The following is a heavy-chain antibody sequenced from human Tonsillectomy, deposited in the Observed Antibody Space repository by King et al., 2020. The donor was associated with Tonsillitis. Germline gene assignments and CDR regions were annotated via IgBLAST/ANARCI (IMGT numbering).Heavy chain of an antibody. CDR2: IYSGGSST. J-gene: IGHJ4*02. Sequence: VQLVESGGGLVQPGGSLRLSCAASGFTFSSYAMSWVRQAPGKGLEWVSVIYSGGSSTYYADSVKGRFTISRDNSKNTLYLQMNSLRAEDTAVYYCATVHDYVDYFDYWGQGTLVTVSS. V-gene: IGHV3-23*03. D-gene: IGHD3-16*01. CDR3: ATVHDYVDYFDY. CDR1: GFTFSSYA.